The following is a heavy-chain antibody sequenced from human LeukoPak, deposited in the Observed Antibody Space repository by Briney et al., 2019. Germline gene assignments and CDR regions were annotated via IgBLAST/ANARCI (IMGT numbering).Heavy chain of an antibody. CDR3: ARDSIGGNYAFDI. V-gene: IGHV4-31*03. CDR1: GGSISSGGYY. J-gene: IGHJ3*02. Sequence: SETLSITCTVSGGSISSGGYYWSWIRQHPGKGLEWIGYIYYSGSTYYNPSLKSRVTISVDTSKNQFSLKLSSVTAADTAVYYCARDSIGGNYAFDIWGQGTMVTVSS. CDR2: IYYSGST. D-gene: IGHD4-23*01.